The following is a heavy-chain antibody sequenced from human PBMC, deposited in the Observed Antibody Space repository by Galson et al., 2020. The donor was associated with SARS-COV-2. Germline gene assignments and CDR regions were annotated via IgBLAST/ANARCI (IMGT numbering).Heavy chain of an antibody. CDR1: GYTFSSYG. V-gene: IGHV3-33*01. D-gene: IGHD1-26*01. J-gene: IGHJ4*02. CDR2: IWYDGSNK. Sequence: GGSLRLSCAASGYTFSSYGMHWVRQAPGKGLERVAVIWYDGSNKYYADSVKGRFTISRDNSKNTLYLQMNSLRAEDTAVYYCATESIVGATQPFDYWGQGTLVTVSS. CDR3: ATESIVGATQPFDY.